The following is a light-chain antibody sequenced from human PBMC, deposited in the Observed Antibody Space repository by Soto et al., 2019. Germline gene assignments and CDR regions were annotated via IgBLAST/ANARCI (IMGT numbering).Light chain of an antibody. Sequence: DIQMTQSPSTLSASVGDRVTITCRASLSISSRLAWYQQKPGKAPKLLIYDASSLESGVPSMFSGSGSGKEFALTISSLQPDDCAAYVCQQYNSYSPLETVRTGTKVDIK. CDR2: DAS. J-gene: IGKJ3*01. CDR1: LSISSR. V-gene: IGKV1-5*01. CDR3: QQYNSYSPLET.